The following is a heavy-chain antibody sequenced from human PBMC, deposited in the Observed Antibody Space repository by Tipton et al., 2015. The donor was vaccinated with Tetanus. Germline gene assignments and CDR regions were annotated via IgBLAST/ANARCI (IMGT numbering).Heavy chain of an antibody. CDR3: AKAGLRGALNTGFDS. J-gene: IGHJ5*01. CDR2: ISSNGDPI. V-gene: IGHV3-9*01. Sequence: SLRLSCTASGFNFDDYVMHWVRQAPGKGLEWVSGISSNGDPIGFAESVKGRFSVSRDNDRTSLYLEMNNLRPEDTAFDYCAKAGLRGALNTGFDSWGQGTLVTVSS. CDR1: GFNFDDYV. D-gene: IGHD5-18*01.